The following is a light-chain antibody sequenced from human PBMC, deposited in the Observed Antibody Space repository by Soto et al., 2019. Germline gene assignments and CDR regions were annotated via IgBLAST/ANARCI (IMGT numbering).Light chain of an antibody. V-gene: IGLV2-8*01. CDR2: EVS. CDR1: SNDVGGYNY. Sequence: QSLLTQPPSASGSPGQSVTISCTGTSNDVGGYNYVSWYQQHPGKAPKLMIYEVSKRPSGVPDRFSGSKSGNTASLTVSGLQAEDEADYYCSSYAGSTPYVFGTGTKLTVL. CDR3: SSYAGSTPYV. J-gene: IGLJ1*01.